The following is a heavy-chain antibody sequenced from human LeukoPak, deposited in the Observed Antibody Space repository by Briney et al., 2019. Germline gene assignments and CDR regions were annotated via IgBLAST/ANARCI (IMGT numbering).Heavy chain of an antibody. J-gene: IGHJ4*02. D-gene: IGHD4-17*01. V-gene: IGHV3-21*01. Sequence: GGSLRLSCAASGFTFSSYSMNWVRQAPGKGLEWVSSISSSSSYIYYADSVKGRFTISRDNAKNSLYLQMNSLRAEDTAVYYCARDRVPDYGDHGGYFDYWGQGTLVTVSS. CDR3: ARDRVPDYGDHGGYFDY. CDR1: GFTFSSYS. CDR2: ISSSSSYI.